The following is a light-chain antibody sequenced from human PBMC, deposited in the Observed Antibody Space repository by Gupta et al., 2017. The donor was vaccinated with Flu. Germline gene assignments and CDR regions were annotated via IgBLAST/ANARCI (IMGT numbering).Light chain of an antibody. CDR2: GSS. CDR3: QQYNNWPFVT. Sequence: DIVMTQSPATLSVSPGERATLSCRASQSIRSNVAWYQQKPGQAPRLLIYGSSTRATDVPARFSGSGSGTEFTLTISTLQSEEFAVYFGQQYNNWPFVTFGGGTKVEIK. V-gene: IGKV3-15*01. J-gene: IGKJ4*01. CDR1: QSIRSN.